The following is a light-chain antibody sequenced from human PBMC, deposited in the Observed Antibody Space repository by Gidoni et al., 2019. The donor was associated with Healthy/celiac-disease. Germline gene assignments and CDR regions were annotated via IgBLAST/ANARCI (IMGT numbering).Light chain of an antibody. J-gene: IGKJ4*01. CDR2: AAS. V-gene: IGKV1-39*01. CDR1: QSISSY. Sequence: DIQMTQSPSSLSASVGDRVTISCRASQSISSYLNWYQQTPGKAPKLLIYAASSLPSGVPSRFSGSASGTDFTLTISSLQPEDFATYYCQQSYSTPLTFGRGTKVEIK. CDR3: QQSYSTPLT.